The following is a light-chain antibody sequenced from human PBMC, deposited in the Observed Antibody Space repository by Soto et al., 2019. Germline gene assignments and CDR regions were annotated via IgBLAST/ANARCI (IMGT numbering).Light chain of an antibody. Sequence: DIQTTQSPSSLSASVRDRVTITCRASQSISNCLSWFQQKPGQAPKLLIYAASSLQSGVPSRFSGSGSGTDFILTIDSLQPEDFATYYCQQTYIAPATFGQGTKVGVK. CDR3: QQTYIAPAT. J-gene: IGKJ1*01. CDR1: QSISNC. V-gene: IGKV1-39*01. CDR2: AAS.